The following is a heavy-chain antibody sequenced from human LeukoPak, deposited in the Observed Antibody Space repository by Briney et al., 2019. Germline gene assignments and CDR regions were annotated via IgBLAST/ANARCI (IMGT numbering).Heavy chain of an antibody. D-gene: IGHD2-2*01. J-gene: IGHJ4*02. Sequence: GESLKISCKGSGYTFTSYWIGWVRQMPGKGLEWMGIIYSGDSDTRYSPSFQGQVTISVDKSFSTAYLQWSSLKASDTAMYYCARLASTRTSAFDYWGQGTLVTVPS. CDR3: ARLASTRTSAFDY. CDR1: GYTFTSYW. CDR2: IYSGDSDT. V-gene: IGHV5-51*01.